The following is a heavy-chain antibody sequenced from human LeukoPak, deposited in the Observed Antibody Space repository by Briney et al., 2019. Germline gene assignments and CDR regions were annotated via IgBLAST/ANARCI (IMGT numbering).Heavy chain of an antibody. V-gene: IGHV1-58*01. CDR3: AADQIAAAGLGRFDY. D-gene: IGHD6-13*01. CDR2: IVVGSGNT. Sequence: GPSVKVSCKASGFTFTSSAVQWGRQARGQRLERIGWIVVGSGNTNYAQKFQERVTITRDMSTSTAYMELSSLRSEDTAVYYCAADQIAAAGLGRFDYWGQGTLVTVSS. CDR1: GFTFTSSA. J-gene: IGHJ4*02.